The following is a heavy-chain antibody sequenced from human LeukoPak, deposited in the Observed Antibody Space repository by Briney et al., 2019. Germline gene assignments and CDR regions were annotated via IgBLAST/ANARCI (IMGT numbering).Heavy chain of an antibody. CDR2: IIPIFGTA. CDR3: ARGGCSGGSCYSAVEYFQH. CDR1: GGTFSSYA. D-gene: IGHD2-15*01. J-gene: IGHJ1*01. V-gene: IGHV1-69*01. Sequence: GSSVKVSCKASGGTFSSYAISWVRQAPGQGLEWMGGIIPIFGTANYAQKFQGRVTITADESTSTAYMELSSLRSEDTAVYYCARGGCSGGSCYSAVEYFQHWGQGTLVTVSS.